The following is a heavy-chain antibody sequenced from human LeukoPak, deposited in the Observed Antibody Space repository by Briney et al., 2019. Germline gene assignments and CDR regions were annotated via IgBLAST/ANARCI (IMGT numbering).Heavy chain of an antibody. CDR1: GFTFSSYG. D-gene: IGHD4-17*01. V-gene: IGHV3-33*01. J-gene: IGHJ4*02. CDR3: ARSDGYGDYVVHY. Sequence: GGSLRLSCAASGFTFSSYGMHWVRQAPGKGLEWVAVIRYDGSNKYYADSVKGRFTISRDNSKNTLYLQMNSLRAEDTAVYYCARSDGYGDYVVHYWGQGTLVTVSS. CDR2: IRYDGSNK.